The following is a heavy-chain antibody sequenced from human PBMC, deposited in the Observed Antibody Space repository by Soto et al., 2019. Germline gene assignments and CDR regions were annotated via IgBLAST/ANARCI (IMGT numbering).Heavy chain of an antibody. Sequence: LSLTCTVSGVSVSSGDHYWSWLRQPPGKGLESIVYIQYGASTYYNPSLTSRTTISVDTSKNQFSLMLRSVTAADTAVYYCARGRGYGYGVDYWGQGTLVTVSS. CDR3: ARGRGYGYGVDY. D-gene: IGHD5-18*01. CDR2: IQYGAST. J-gene: IGHJ4*02. CDR1: GVSVSSGDHY. V-gene: IGHV4-30-4*01.